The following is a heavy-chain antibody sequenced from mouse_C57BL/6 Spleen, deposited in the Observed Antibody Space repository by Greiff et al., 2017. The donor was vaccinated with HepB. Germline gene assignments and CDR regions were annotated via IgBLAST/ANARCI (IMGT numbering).Heavy chain of an antibody. Sequence: EVMLVESGEGLVKPGGSLKLSCAASGFTFSSYAMSWVRQTPEKRLEWVAYISSGGDYIYYADTVKGRFTISRDNARNTLYLQMSSLKSEDTAMYYCTRERYYGSSLYYAMDYWGQGTSVTVSS. D-gene: IGHD1-1*01. V-gene: IGHV5-9-1*02. CDR1: GFTFSSYA. CDR2: ISSGGDYI. CDR3: TRERYYGSSLYYAMDY. J-gene: IGHJ4*01.